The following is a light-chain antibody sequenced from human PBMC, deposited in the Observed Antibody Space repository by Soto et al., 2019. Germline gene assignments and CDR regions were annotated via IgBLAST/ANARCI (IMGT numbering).Light chain of an antibody. CDR2: GNN. CDR3: HAYETSLRAGV. J-gene: IGLJ3*02. V-gene: IGLV1-40*01. CDR1: SSNNGAGYD. Sequence: QSVLTQPPSSSGAPGQRGTISCTRSSSNNGAGYDAHLYLQVPGTTPKYLISGNNDRPSGVPDRFSGSESGTSGSLASTGLQAEDEGDYYCHAYETSLRAGVFGGGTKVTVL.